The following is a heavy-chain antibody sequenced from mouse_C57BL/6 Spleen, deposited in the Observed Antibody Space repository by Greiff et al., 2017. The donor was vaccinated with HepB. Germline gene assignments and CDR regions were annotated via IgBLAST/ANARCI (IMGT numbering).Heavy chain of an antibody. J-gene: IGHJ2*01. CDR3: ARRRSSYDYFDY. CDR2: ISSGGSYT. D-gene: IGHD1-1*01. Sequence: EVQVVESGGDLVKPGGSLKLSCAASGFTFSSYGMSWVRQTPDKRLEWVATISSGGSYTYYPDSVKGRFTISRDNAKNTLYLQMSSLKSEDTAMYYCARRRSSYDYFDYWGQGTTLTVSS. V-gene: IGHV5-6*01. CDR1: GFTFSSYG.